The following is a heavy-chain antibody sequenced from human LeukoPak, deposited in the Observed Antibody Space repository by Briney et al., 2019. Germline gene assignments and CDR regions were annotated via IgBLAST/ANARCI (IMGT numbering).Heavy chain of an antibody. D-gene: IGHD6-13*01. Sequence: PSETLSLTCTVSGGSINSYYWSWIRQPPGKGLEWIGYIYYSGSTNYNPSLKSRVTISVDTSKNQFSLKLSSVTAADTAVYYCAREEQHDAFDIWGQGTMVTVSS. CDR2: IYYSGST. CDR1: GGSINSYY. J-gene: IGHJ3*02. CDR3: AREEQHDAFDI. V-gene: IGHV4-59*01.